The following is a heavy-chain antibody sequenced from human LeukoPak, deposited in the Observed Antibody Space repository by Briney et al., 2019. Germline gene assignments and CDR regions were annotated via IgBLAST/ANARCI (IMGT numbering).Heavy chain of an antibody. CDR1: GFTFSSYA. CDR2: ISGSGGST. D-gene: IGHD2-2*02. V-gene: IGHV3-23*01. CDR3: AKKVEVVPAAIPGQDC. Sequence: GGSLRLSCAASGFTFSSYAMSWVRQAPGKGLEWVSAISGSGGSTYYADSVKGRFTISRDNSKNTLYLQMNSLRAEDTAVYYCAKKVEVVPAAIPGQDCWGQGTLVTVSS. J-gene: IGHJ4*02.